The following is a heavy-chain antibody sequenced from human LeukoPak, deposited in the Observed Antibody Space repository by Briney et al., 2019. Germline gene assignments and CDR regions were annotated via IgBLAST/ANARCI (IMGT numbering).Heavy chain of an antibody. Sequence: GGSLRLSCAASGFDFSDYYMTWIRQAPGKGLEWVSYISSSGTIIYYEDSVKGRFTISRDNAKNSLYLQMNSLRAEDLAVYYCARSHAETDNGFYMDVWGKGTTVTVSS. J-gene: IGHJ6*03. V-gene: IGHV3-11*04. CDR1: GFDFSDYY. CDR3: ARSHAETDNGFYMDV. CDR2: ISSSGTII. D-gene: IGHD2-8*01.